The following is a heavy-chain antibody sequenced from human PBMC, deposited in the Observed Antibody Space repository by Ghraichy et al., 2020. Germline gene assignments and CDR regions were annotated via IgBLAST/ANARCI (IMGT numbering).Heavy chain of an antibody. CDR3: VKFPPVADRFNYFDY. D-gene: IGHD6-19*01. CDR2: ISSNGGST. Sequence: GGSLRLSCSASGFTFSSYAMHWVRQAPGKGLEYVSAISSNGGSTYYANSVKGRFTISRDNSKNTLYLQMSSLRAEDTAVYYCVKFPPVADRFNYFDYWGQGTLVTVSS. V-gene: IGHV3-64D*06. J-gene: IGHJ4*02. CDR1: GFTFSSYA.